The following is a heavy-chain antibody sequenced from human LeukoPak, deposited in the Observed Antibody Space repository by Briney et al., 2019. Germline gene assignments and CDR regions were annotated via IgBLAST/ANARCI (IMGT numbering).Heavy chain of an antibody. CDR3: AREVITPGDSDGFDL. Sequence: SEILSLTCTVSGGSISSANHFWSWVRQSPGEGLEWIGYIHYDGRAHYNPSLKSRVSMSLDMPKNQFSLSLSSVTAADTAIYYCAREVITPGDSDGFDLWGQGTMVSVSS. CDR2: IHYDGRA. J-gene: IGHJ3*01. CDR1: GGSISSANHF. D-gene: IGHD2-2*01. V-gene: IGHV4-30-4*08.